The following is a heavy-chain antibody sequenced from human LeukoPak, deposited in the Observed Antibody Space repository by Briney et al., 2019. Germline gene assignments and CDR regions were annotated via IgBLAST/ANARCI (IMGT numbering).Heavy chain of an antibody. CDR2: INHSGST. J-gene: IGHJ4*01. D-gene: IGHD2-15*01. Sequence: SETLSLTCTVSGGSISSSSYYWSWIRQPPGKGLEWIGEINHSGSTNYNPSLKRRVTISVDTSKNQFSLKLSSVTAADTAVYYCARDGSPSCSGGSCYSIDFWGQGTLVTVSS. V-gene: IGHV4-39*07. CDR3: ARDGSPSCSGGSCYSIDF. CDR1: GGSISSSSYY.